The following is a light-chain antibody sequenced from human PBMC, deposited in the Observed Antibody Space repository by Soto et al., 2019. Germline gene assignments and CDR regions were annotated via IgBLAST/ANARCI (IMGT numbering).Light chain of an antibody. CDR2: EVT. V-gene: IGLV2-14*01. J-gene: IGLJ1*01. CDR3: TSYTPLSNRV. Sequence: QSALTQPASVSGSPGQSITISCTGTSSDIGAYNYVSWYQQHPGKAPKLLIYEVTNRPSGVSDRFSGSKSGNTASLTISGLQAEDEANYYSTSYTPLSNRVFGTGTKLTVL. CDR1: SSDIGAYNY.